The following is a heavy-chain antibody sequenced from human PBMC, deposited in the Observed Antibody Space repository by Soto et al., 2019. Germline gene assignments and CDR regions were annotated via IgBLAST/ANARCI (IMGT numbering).Heavy chain of an antibody. J-gene: IGHJ5*02. V-gene: IGHV1-2*02. D-gene: IGHD5-18*01. CDR1: GYTFTGYY. CDR2: INPNSGGT. CDR3: AMGDPDTAMVTWFDP. Sequence: GASVKVSCKASGYTFTGYYMHWVRQAPGQGLEWMGWINPNSGGTNYAQKFQGRVTMTRYTSISTAYMELSRLRSDDTAVYYFAMGDPDTAMVTWFDPWGQGTLVTVSS.